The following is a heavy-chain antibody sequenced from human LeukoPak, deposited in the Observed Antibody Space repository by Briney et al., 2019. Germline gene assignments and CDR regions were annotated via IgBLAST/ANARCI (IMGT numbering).Heavy chain of an antibody. D-gene: IGHD4-17*01. Sequence: ASVKVSCKASGYTFTGYYMHWVRQAPGQGLEWMGWINPNSGGTNYAQKFQGRVTMTRDTSISTAYMELSRLRSDDTAVYYCARAPREWTTVTTRDRYNWFDPWGQGTLVTVSS. J-gene: IGHJ5*02. CDR2: INPNSGGT. CDR3: ARAPREWTTVTTRDRYNWFDP. CDR1: GYTFTGYY. V-gene: IGHV1-2*02.